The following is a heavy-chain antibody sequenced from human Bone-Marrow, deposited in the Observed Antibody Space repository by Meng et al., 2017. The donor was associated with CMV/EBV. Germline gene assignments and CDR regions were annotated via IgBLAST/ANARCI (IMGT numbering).Heavy chain of an antibody. J-gene: IGHJ6*02. D-gene: IGHD1-14*01. V-gene: IGHV4-59*01. CDR1: GGSISSYY. Sequence: SETLSLTCTVSGGSISSYYWSWIRQPPGKGLEWIGYIYYSGSTNYNPSLKSRVTISVDTSKNQFSLKLSSVTAADTAVYYCAREPAKKGPYGMDVWGQGNTVNV. CDR2: IYYSGST. CDR3: AREPAKKGPYGMDV.